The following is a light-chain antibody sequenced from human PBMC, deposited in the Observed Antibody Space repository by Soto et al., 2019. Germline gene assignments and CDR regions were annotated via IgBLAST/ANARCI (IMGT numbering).Light chain of an antibody. CDR1: SSNIGGNS. CDR3: GSWDSSLSDYV. J-gene: IGLJ1*01. Sequence: QSALTQPPSVSAAPGQKVTISCSGSSSNIGGNSVSWYQQLPGTAPKLLIYDDNKRPSGIPDRFSGSKSGTSATLAITGFQHGDEADYYCGSWDSSLSDYVFGTGTKVTV. V-gene: IGLV1-51*01. CDR2: DDN.